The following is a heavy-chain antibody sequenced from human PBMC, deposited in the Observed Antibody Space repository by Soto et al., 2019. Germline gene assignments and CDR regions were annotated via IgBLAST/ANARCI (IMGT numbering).Heavy chain of an antibody. V-gene: IGHV1-18*04. Sequence: GXSVKVSFKASGYTFANYGVGLVRQAPGQGLVWMGWISAYTGSANYAQEFQGRVAVTTDTSTSTASMEVRSLTSDDTAVYYCARSPYSYGKPYYFDYWGQGTLVTVSS. J-gene: IGHJ4*02. CDR1: GYTFANYG. CDR3: ARSPYSYGKPYYFDY. D-gene: IGHD5-18*01. CDR2: ISAYTGSA.